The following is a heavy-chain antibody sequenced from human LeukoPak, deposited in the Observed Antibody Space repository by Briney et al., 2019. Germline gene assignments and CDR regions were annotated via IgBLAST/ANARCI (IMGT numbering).Heavy chain of an antibody. Sequence: SETLSLTCTVSGGAISSYYWSWIRQPPGKGLEWIGYIYYSGSTNYNPSLKSRVTISVDTSKNQFSLKLSSVTAADTAVYYCARGGINGEYCSSTSCYNRFGYYYYMDVWGKGTTVTVSS. CDR1: GGAISSYY. V-gene: IGHV4-59*01. CDR2: IYYSGST. J-gene: IGHJ6*03. D-gene: IGHD2-2*02. CDR3: ARGGINGEYCSSTSCYNRFGYYYYMDV.